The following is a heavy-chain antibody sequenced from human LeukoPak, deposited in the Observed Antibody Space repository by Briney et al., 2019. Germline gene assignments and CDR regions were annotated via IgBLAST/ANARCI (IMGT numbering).Heavy chain of an antibody. J-gene: IGHJ4*02. D-gene: IGHD2-21*01. CDR3: ARLQGDSTAIFDY. Sequence: SETLSLTCTVSGGSISGDYWSWIRQPPGKGLEWIDYIRYTGSTNYNPSLRSRVTISVDTSKNLFSLKLSSVTAADTAVYYCARLQGDSTAIFDYWGQGTLVSVSS. V-gene: IGHV4-59*01. CDR1: GGSISGDY. CDR2: IRYTGST.